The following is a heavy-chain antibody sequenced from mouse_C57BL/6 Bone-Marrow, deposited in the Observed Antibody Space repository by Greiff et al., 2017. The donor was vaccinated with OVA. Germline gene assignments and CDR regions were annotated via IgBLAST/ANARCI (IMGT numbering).Heavy chain of an antibody. J-gene: IGHJ4*01. D-gene: IGHD2-5*01. CDR1: GYTFTSYW. CDR3: AREGSYYSNYGYAMDY. CDR2: IYPGSGST. V-gene: IGHV1-55*01. Sequence: VQLQQPGAELVKPGASVKMSCKASGYTFTSYWMTWVKQRPGQGLEWIGDIYPGSGSTNYNEKFKSKATLTVDTSSSTAYMQLSSLTSEDSAVYYCAREGSYYSNYGYAMDYWGQGTSVTVSS.